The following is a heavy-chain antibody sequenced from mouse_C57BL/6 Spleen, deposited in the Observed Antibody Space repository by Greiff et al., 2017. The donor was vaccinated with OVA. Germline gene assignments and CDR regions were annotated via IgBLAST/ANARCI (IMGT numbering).Heavy chain of an antibody. CDR3: VQTAQATAY. J-gene: IGHJ3*01. Sequence: EVQLQQSGPELVKPGASVKISCKASGYTFTDYYMNWVKQSHGKSLEWIGDINPNNGGTSYNQKFKGKATLTVDKSSSTAYMELRSLTSEDSAVYYCVQTAQATAYWGQGTLVTVSA. CDR2: INPNNGGT. D-gene: IGHD3-2*02. CDR1: GYTFTDYY. V-gene: IGHV1-26*01.